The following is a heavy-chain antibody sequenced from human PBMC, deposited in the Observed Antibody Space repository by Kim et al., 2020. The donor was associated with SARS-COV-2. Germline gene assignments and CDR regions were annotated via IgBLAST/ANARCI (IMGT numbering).Heavy chain of an antibody. CDR3: ARSGIAAPEAGLYMDV. CDR1: GGSISSYY. D-gene: IGHD6-13*01. V-gene: IGHV4-59*01. Sequence: SETLSLTCTVSGGSISSYYWSWIRQPPGKGLEWIGYIYYGGSTNYNPSLKSRVTISVDTSKNQFSLKLSSVTAADTAVYYCARSGIAAPEAGLYMDVWGKGTTVTVSS. J-gene: IGHJ6*03. CDR2: IYYGGST.